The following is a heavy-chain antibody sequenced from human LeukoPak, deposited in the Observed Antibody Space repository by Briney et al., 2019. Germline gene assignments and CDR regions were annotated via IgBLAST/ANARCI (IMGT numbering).Heavy chain of an antibody. Sequence: SETLSLTCAVYGGSFSGYYSSWIRQPPGKGLEWIGEINDSGSTNYNPSLRSRVTISVDTSMNQFSLKMRSVTAADTADYYCARGLWFGESRPYYYDYWGQGNLVTVST. CDR1: GGSFSGYY. J-gene: IGHJ4*02. CDR3: ARGLWFGESRPYYYDY. D-gene: IGHD3-10*01. V-gene: IGHV4-34*01. CDR2: INDSGST.